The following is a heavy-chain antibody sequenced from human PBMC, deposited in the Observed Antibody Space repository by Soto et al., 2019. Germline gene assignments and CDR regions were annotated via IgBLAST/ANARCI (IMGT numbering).Heavy chain of an antibody. CDR1: GFTFSSYG. J-gene: IGHJ4*02. V-gene: IGHV3-30*03. Sequence: QVQLVESGGGVVKPGRSLRLSCAASGFTFSSYGMHWVRQAPGKGLEWVAVISYDGSNKYYADSVKGRFTISRDNSKNTLYLQMNSLRAEDTAVYYCARDYKYGVFPASTISNTFYYWGQGSLVTV. D-gene: IGHD3-9*01. CDR3: ARDYKYGVFPASTISNTFYY. CDR2: ISYDGSNK.